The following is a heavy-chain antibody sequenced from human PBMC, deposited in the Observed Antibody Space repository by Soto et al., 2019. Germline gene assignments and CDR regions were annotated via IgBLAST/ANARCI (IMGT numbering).Heavy chain of an antibody. CDR2: IFPSDSDT. CDR3: ARKDKSGYLNWFDP. CDR1: GYXFTSYC. J-gene: IGHJ5*02. V-gene: IGHV5-51*01. Sequence: EXLKISCRTSGYXFTSYCVAWVRHMPGKGLEWMGIIFPSDSDTRYSPSFQGQVTISADRSTITVFLQWASLKASDTAVYFCARKDKSGYLNWFDPWGQGTLGTVSS. D-gene: IGHD3-22*01.